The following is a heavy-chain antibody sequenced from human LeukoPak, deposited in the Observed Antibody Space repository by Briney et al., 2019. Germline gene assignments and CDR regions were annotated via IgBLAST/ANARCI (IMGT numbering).Heavy chain of an antibody. V-gene: IGHV1-2*02. J-gene: IGHJ4*02. D-gene: IGHD2-8*01. CDR3: ARNGGGLDY. CDR2: IHPNSGAT. Sequence: ASVKVSCKASGYTFTGYSFYWMRQAPGQGLEWVAWIHPNSGATNYAQKFQGRVTMTRDTSISTTYMDLGRLTSDDTAVYYCARNGGGLDYWGRGTLVTVSS. CDR1: GYTFTGYS.